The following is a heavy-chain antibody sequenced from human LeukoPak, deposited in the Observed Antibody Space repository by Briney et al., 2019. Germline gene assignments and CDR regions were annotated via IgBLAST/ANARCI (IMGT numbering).Heavy chain of an antibody. D-gene: IGHD3-10*01. V-gene: IGHV4-34*01. J-gene: IGHJ3*02. CDR3: ARGRYRHYYGSGSPPNDAFDI. Sequence: PSETLSLTCAVYGGSFSGYYWSWIRQPPGKGLEWIGEINHSGSTNYNPCLKSRVTTSVDTSKNQFSLKLSSVTAADTAVYYCARGRYRHYYGSGSPPNDAFDIWGQGTMVTVSS. CDR1: GGSFSGYY. CDR2: INHSGST.